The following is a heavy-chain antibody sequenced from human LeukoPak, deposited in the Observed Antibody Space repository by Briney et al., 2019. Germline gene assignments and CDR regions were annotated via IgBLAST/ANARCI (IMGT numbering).Heavy chain of an antibody. V-gene: IGHV4-34*01. D-gene: IGHD1-26*01. CDR1: GGSFSGYY. CDR3: ARGPRRSGRMGY. J-gene: IGHJ4*02. Sequence: SETLSLTCAVYGGSFSGYYWSWIRQPPGKGLEWIGEINHSGSTNYNPSLKSRVTISVDTSKNQFSLKLSSVTAADTAVYYCARGPRRSGRMGYWGQGTLVTVSS. CDR2: INHSGST.